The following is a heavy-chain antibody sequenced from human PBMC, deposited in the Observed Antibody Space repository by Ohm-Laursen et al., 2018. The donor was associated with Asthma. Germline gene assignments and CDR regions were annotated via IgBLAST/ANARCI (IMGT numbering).Heavy chain of an antibody. CDR2: IYYSGST. V-gene: IGHV4-31*03. CDR3: VREDFDWPPGYCDY. Sequence: PSQTLSLTCTVSGGSISSGSYYWSWIRQHPGKGLEWIGYIYYSGSTYYNPSLKSRVTISIDTSKNQFSLKLSSVTVADTAVYYCVREDFDWPPGYCDYWGQGTLVTVSS. J-gene: IGHJ4*02. D-gene: IGHD3-9*01. CDR1: GGSISSGSYY.